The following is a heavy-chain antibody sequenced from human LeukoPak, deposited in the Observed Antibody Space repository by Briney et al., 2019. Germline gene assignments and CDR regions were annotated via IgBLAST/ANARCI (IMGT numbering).Heavy chain of an antibody. CDR1: GYSFTSYW. CDR3: ARQTAMGRSGDH. CDR2: IDPSDSDT. D-gene: IGHD5-18*01. V-gene: IGHV5-51*01. J-gene: IGHJ4*02. Sequence: GESLQISCKASGYSFTSYWIGWVRQMPGKGLEWMGIIDPSDSDTRYTPSFQGQVTISADKSLTTAYLQWNSLKAPDSAMYYCARQTAMGRSGDHWGQGTLVTVSS.